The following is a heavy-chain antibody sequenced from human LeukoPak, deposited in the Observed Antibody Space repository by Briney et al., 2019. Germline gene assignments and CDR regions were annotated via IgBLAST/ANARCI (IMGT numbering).Heavy chain of an antibody. CDR1: GFTFSSYA. J-gene: IGHJ4*02. CDR2: ITSSSTYI. Sequence: GGSLRLSCAASGFTFSSYAMSWVRQAPGKGLEWVSSITSSSTYIYYADSVRGRFTISRDNAKNSLYLQMNSLRAEDTAVYYCARPPESDWGQGTLVTVSS. V-gene: IGHV3-21*01. CDR3: ARPPESD.